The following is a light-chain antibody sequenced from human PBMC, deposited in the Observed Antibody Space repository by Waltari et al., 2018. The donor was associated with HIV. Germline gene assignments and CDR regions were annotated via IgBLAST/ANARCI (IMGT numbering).Light chain of an antibody. CDR2: EYH. J-gene: IGLJ3*02. V-gene: IGLV1-47*01. CDR1: SPNLGRHS. Sequence: SLLTQPPSASGTPGQRVTIACSGTSPNLGRHSVYWYRQLPGPAPTLLIYEYHPRPSGVPDRFSGSKSGTSASLAISGLRSDDEADYYCAAWDGSLSGRLFGGGTKLTVL. CDR3: AAWDGSLSGRL.